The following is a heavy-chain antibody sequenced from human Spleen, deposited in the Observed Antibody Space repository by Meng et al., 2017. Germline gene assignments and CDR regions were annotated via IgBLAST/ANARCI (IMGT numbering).Heavy chain of an antibody. CDR1: GFTFNNYA. D-gene: IGHD3-16*02. CDR2: ISGSGRSI. Sequence: GESLKISCAASGFTFNNYAVSWVRQAPGKGLEWVSTISGSGRSIFYADSVEGRFTISRDNSRKTVYLQMNSLRGEDTALYYCAKVPTDIWGSYRYRGEGYFHHWGQGALVTVSS. V-gene: IGHV3-23*01. CDR3: AKVPTDIWGSYRYRGEGYFHH. J-gene: IGHJ1*01.